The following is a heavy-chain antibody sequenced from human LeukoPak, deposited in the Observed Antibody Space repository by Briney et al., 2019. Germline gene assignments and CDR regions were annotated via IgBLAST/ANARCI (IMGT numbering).Heavy chain of an antibody. CDR1: GFTFSSYA. Sequence: PGGSLRLSCAASGFTFSSYAMHWVRQAPGKGLGWVAVISYDGSNKYYADSVKGRFTISRDNSKNALYLQMNSLRAEDTAVYYCAREPLTVVVVAATGDYWGQGTLVTVSS. CDR3: AREPLTVVVVAATGDY. CDR2: ISYDGSNK. D-gene: IGHD2-15*01. V-gene: IGHV3-30*04. J-gene: IGHJ4*02.